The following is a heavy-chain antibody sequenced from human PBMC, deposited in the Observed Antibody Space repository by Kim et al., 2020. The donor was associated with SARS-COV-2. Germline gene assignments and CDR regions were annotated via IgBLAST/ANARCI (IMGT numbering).Heavy chain of an antibody. CDR1: GGSTSSYY. J-gene: IGHJ4*02. V-gene: IGHV4-59*08. CDR3: ARTRGPAGGAHLDY. D-gene: IGHD3-16*01. CDR2: IFHTWTT. Sequence: SETLSLTCTVSGGSTSSYYWSWIRQPPGKGLEWIGCIFHTWTTNYNPSLKSRVTFSVDTSKNQFSLKLNSGTAADTAVYYYARTRGPAGGAHLDYWGQG.